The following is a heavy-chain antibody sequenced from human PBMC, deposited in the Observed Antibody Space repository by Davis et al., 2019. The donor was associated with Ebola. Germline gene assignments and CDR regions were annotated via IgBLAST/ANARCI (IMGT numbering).Heavy chain of an antibody. J-gene: IGHJ4*02. Sequence: GESLKISCKGSGYRFTSDWIGWVRQMPGKGLEWMGVIFPGDSDTIYSPSSQGRVTISADKSTTTAYLQWSSLKASDTAMYYCARNTPDRAVTGFDYWGQGTLVTVSS. CDR1: GYRFTSDW. CDR2: IFPGDSDT. D-gene: IGHD6-19*01. CDR3: ARNTPDRAVTGFDY. V-gene: IGHV5-51*01.